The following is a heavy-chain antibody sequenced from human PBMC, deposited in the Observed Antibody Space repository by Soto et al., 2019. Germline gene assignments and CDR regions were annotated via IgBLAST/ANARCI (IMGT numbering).Heavy chain of an antibody. CDR2: STYVGGTP. D-gene: IGHD1-26*01. J-gene: IGHJ4*02. V-gene: IGHV3-64D*06. Sequence: EVDLVESGGGLVQPGGSLRLSCSASGFNLNDYGMHWVRQAPGKGLEQVAASTYVGGTPYYARSVKGRFTVSRDNSKNTLYLQMGSLRPEDTGTYFCVKDYSHGRFPDYWGQGTLVTVSS. CDR1: GFNLNDYG. CDR3: VKDYSHGRFPDY.